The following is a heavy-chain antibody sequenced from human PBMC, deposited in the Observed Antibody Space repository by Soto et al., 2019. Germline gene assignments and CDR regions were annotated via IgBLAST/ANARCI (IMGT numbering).Heavy chain of an antibody. V-gene: IGHV3-64*01. D-gene: IGHD1-26*01. J-gene: IGHJ6*02. CDR2: ISSNGGST. Sequence: GGSLRLSCAAPGFTFSSYAMHWVRQAPGKGLEYVSAISSNGGSTYYANSVKGRFTISRDNSKNTLYLQMGSLRAEDMAVYYCARDSGSYSYYYYYGMDVWGQGTTVTVSS. CDR3: ARDSGSYSYYYYYGMDV. CDR1: GFTFSSYA.